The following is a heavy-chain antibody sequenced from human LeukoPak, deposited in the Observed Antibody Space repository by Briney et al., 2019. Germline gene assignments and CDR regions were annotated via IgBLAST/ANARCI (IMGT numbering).Heavy chain of an antibody. CDR3: ARNGIYQLHWVWFDP. V-gene: IGHV3-30*19. D-gene: IGHD2-2*01. Sequence: GGSLRLSCAASGFTFSSYGMHWVRQAPGKGLEWVAVISYDGSNKYYADSVKGRFTISRDNSKNTLYLQMNSLRAEDTAVYYCARNGIYQLHWVWFDPWGQGTLVTASS. J-gene: IGHJ5*02. CDR1: GFTFSSYG. CDR2: ISYDGSNK.